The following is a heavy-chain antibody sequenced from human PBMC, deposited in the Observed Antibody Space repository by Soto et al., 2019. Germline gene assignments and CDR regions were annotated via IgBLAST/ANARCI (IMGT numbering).Heavy chain of an antibody. CDR3: ARRGYSSSWYYYYYYGMDA. J-gene: IGHJ6*02. Sequence: QVQLVQSGAEVKKPGASVKVSCKASGYTFTSYDINWVRQATGQGLEWMGWMNPNSGNTGYAQKFQGRVTMTRNTPKSTAYMELSSLRSEDTAVYYCARRGYSSSWYYYYYYGMDAWGQGTTVTVSS. CDR2: MNPNSGNT. V-gene: IGHV1-8*01. CDR1: GYTFTSYD. D-gene: IGHD6-13*01.